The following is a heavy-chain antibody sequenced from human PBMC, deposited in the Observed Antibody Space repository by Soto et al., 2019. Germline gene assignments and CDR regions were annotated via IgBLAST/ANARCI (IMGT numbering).Heavy chain of an antibody. D-gene: IGHD1-26*01. CDR2: INPNSGGT. V-gene: IGHV1-2*04. J-gene: IGHJ4*02. CDR3: ARVWVGTTMLLDY. Sequence: QVQLVQSGAQVKKPGASVKVSCKASGYTFTAYYMHWERQAPGQGPEWMGWINPNSGGTDYAQKFQGLVTMTRDTSISTAYMELSRLRSDDTAVYYCARVWVGTTMLLDYWGQGTLVTVSS. CDR1: GYTFTAYY.